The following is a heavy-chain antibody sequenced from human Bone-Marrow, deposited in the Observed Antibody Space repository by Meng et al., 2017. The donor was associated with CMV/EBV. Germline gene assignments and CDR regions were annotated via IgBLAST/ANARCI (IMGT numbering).Heavy chain of an antibody. D-gene: IGHD3-3*01. V-gene: IGHV5-51*01. CDR2: IYPGDSDT. Sequence: GESLKISCKGSGYSFTSYWIGWVRQMPGKGLEWMGIIYPGDSDTRYSQSFQGQVTISADKSISTANLQWSSLKASDTAMYYCASGGHYDFWSGSYSNYYGMDVWGQGTTVTVSS. CDR3: ASGGHYDFWSGSYSNYYGMDV. J-gene: IGHJ6*02. CDR1: GYSFTSYW.